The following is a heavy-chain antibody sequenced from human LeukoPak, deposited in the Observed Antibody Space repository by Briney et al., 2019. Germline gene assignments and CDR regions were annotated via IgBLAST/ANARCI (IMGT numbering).Heavy chain of an antibody. Sequence: SETLSLTCSVSGYSISSAYYWGWIRQPPGKGLEWIGTMYHSGSTNYNPSLKSRVTISVDTSKNQFSLKLSSVTAADTAVYFCARVSWFPGTSYYYMDVWGKGTTVTVSS. CDR2: MYHSGST. J-gene: IGHJ6*03. D-gene: IGHD1-1*01. CDR3: ARVSWFPGTSYYYMDV. CDR1: GYSISSAYY. V-gene: IGHV4-38-2*02.